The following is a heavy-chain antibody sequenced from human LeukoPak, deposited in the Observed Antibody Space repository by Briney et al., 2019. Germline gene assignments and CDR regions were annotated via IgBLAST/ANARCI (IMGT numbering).Heavy chain of an antibody. CDR1: GGSISSSSYY. Sequence: SETLSLTCTVSGGSISSSSYYWGWIRQPPGKGLEWIGSIYYSGSTYYNPSLKSRVTISVDTSKNQFSLKLSSVTAADTAVYYCARDLGSGIVAAMGVDYWGQGTLVTVSS. CDR3: ARDLGSGIVAAMGVDY. V-gene: IGHV4-39*07. D-gene: IGHD5-12*01. J-gene: IGHJ4*02. CDR2: IYYSGST.